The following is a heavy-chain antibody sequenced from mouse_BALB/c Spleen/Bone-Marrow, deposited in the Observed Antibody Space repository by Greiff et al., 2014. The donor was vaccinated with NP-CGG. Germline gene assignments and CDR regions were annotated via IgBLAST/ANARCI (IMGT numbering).Heavy chain of an antibody. J-gene: IGHJ4*01. D-gene: IGHD2-1*01. Sequence: QVQLQQSGAELVKPGASVKLSCKASGYTFTSYYMYWVKQRPGQGLEWIGEISPSNGGTNFNEKFKSKATQTVDKSSSTAYMQLSSLTSEDSAVYYCIYYGNPYAMDYWGQGTSVTVSS. CDR3: IYYGNPYAMDY. CDR2: ISPSNGGT. V-gene: IGHV1S81*02. CDR1: GYTFTSYY.